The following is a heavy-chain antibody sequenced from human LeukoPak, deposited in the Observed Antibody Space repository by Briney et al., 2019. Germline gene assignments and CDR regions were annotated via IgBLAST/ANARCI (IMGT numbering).Heavy chain of an antibody. CDR3: ARDPYTAMGFDY. D-gene: IGHD5-18*01. CDR2: ISSSSSTI. V-gene: IGHV3-48*01. Sequence: PGGSLRLSCAASGLTFSSYSMNWVRQAPGEGLEWVSSISSSSSTIYYADSVKGRFTISRDNAKNSLYLQMNSLRAEDTAVYYCARDPYTAMGFDYWGQGGLVTVSS. CDR1: GLTFSSYS. J-gene: IGHJ4*02.